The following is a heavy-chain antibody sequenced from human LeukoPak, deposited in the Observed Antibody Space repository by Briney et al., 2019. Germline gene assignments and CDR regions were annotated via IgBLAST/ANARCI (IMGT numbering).Heavy chain of an antibody. CDR1: GFTFDDYA. D-gene: IGHD3-3*01. J-gene: IGHJ4*02. Sequence: GGSLRLSCAASGFTFDDYAMNWVRQAPGKGLEWVSGINWNGGSTYYRDSVKGRFTISRDNAKNSLYLQMNSLRAGDTALYYCARVKGSGYRNSIDYWGQGTLVTVSS. CDR2: INWNGGST. CDR3: ARVKGSGYRNSIDY. V-gene: IGHV3-20*04.